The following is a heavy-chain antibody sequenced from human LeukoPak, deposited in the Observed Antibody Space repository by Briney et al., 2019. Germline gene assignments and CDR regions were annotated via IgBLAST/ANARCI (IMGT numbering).Heavy chain of an antibody. CDR2: INHSGST. D-gene: IGHD2-15*01. CDR1: GGYFSGYY. J-gene: IGHJ4*02. V-gene: IGHV4-34*01. CDR3: ARARWGPVRRYCSGGSCLVLDY. Sequence: SETLSLTCAVHGGYFSGYYWSSVRQPPGKGLEWIGDINHSGSTNYNPSLKSRVTISVDTSKNQFSLKLSSVTAADTAVYYCARARWGPVRRYCSGGSCLVLDYWGQGTLVTVSS.